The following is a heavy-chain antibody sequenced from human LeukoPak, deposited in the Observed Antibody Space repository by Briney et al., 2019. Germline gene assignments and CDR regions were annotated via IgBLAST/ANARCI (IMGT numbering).Heavy chain of an antibody. J-gene: IGHJ4*02. V-gene: IGHV4-59*06. CDR2: IYYSGST. Sequence: NPSETLSLTCGVSGGSMTSYCWSWIRQAPGKGLEWIGYIYYSGSTYYNPSLKSRVTISVDTSKNQFSLKLSSVTAADTAVYYCARIYYGSGSYHFDYWGQGTLVTVSS. CDR1: GGSMTSYC. CDR3: ARIYYGSGSYHFDY. D-gene: IGHD3-10*01.